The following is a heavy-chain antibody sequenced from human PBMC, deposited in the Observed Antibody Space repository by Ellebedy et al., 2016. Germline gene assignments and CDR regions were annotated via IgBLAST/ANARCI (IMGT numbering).Heavy chain of an antibody. D-gene: IGHD1-14*01. CDR2: INAGNGNT. CDR1: GYTFTSYA. J-gene: IGHJ4*02. Sequence: ASVKVSCKASGYTFTSYAMHWVRQAPGQRLEWMGWINAGNGNTKYSQKFQGRVTITRDTSASTAYMELSSLGSEDTAVYYCATERVTGYFGYWGQGTLVTVSS. V-gene: IGHV1-3*01. CDR3: ATERVTGYFGY.